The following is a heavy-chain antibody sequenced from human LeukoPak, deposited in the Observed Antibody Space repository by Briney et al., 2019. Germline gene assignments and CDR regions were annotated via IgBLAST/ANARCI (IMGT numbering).Heavy chain of an antibody. CDR2: INTHTGDP. CDR3: AGSVAMIVRD. D-gene: IGHD3-22*01. CDR1: GYTFTTYA. V-gene: IGHV7-4-1*02. J-gene: IGHJ4*02. Sequence: ASVKVSCKASGYTFTTYAMYWVRQAPGQGLEWMGWINTHTGDPTYAQGFTGRSVFSLDTSVSTAYLQISSLKAEDTALYYCAGSVAMIVRDWGQGTLVTVSS.